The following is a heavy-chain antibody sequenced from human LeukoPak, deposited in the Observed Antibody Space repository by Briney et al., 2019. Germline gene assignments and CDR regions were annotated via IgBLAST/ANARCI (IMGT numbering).Heavy chain of an antibody. V-gene: IGHV1-69*01. CDR2: IIPIFGTA. CDR1: GGTFSSYA. Sequence: SVKVSCKASGGTFSSYAISWVRQAPGQGLEWMGGIIPIFGTANYAQKFQGRVTITADESTSTAYMELSSLKSEDTAVYYCARDSEGRGELLPHAFDIWGQGTMVTVSS. J-gene: IGHJ3*02. CDR3: ARDSEGRGELLPHAFDI. D-gene: IGHD1-26*01.